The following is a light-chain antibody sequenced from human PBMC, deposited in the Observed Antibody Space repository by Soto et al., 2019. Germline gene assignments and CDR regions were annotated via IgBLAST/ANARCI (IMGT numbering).Light chain of an antibody. CDR1: SSDVGTYKY. Sequence: QSALTQPASVSGSPGQSITISCTGTSSDVGTYKYVSWYQQLPGKAPKLMIYEVSNWPSGVSNRFSGSKSGNTASLTISELQAEDEADYYCSSYTSRSTPVFGGGTKLTVL. V-gene: IGLV2-14*01. J-gene: IGLJ2*01. CDR2: EVS. CDR3: SSYTSRSTPV.